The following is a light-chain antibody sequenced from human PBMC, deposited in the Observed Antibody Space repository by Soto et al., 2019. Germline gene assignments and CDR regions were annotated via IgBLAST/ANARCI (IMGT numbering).Light chain of an antibody. CDR2: SNI. V-gene: IGLV1-44*01. CDR3: AAWDDSLNGVV. J-gene: IGLJ2*01. Sequence: QSVLTQPPSASGTPGQTIAISCSGGSSNIGSHTLIWYQQLPGTAPSLLIYSNIHRPSGVADRCSGSKSGTSASLATSGRQSEDEGDYYCAAWDDSLNGVVFGGGTKLTVL. CDR1: SSNIGSHT.